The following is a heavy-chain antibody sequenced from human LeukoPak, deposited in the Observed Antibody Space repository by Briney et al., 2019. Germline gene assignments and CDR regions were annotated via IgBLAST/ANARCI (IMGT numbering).Heavy chain of an antibody. CDR2: IDHSGDT. CDR3: ASHYPSGTDRYTGSFDY. D-gene: IGHD3-16*02. J-gene: IGHJ4*02. Sequence: SETLSLTCAVYGGSFSDYFWSWIRQPPGKGLEWLGEIDHSGDTNYNPSLKSRVSISVDTSKNQFSLKLSSVTAADAAKYYCASHYPSGTDRYTGSFDYWGQGILVTVSS. V-gene: IGHV4-34*01. CDR1: GGSFSDYF.